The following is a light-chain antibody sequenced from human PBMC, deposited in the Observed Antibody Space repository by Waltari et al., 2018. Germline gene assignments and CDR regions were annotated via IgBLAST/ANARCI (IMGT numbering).Light chain of an antibody. CDR1: QSVNTY. V-gene: IGKV3-20*01. J-gene: IGKJ1*01. CDR3: QHHVRLPAT. CDR2: GAY. Sequence: IVLTQSPGTLSLSPGERATLSCRASQSVNTYLAWYQQKPGQAPRLLIYGAYTRAAGISDRFSGSGFGTDFSLTISRLEAEDFAVYYCQHHVRLPATFGQGTKVEIK.